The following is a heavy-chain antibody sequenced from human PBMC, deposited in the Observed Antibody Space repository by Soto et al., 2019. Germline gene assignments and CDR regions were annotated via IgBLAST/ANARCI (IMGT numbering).Heavy chain of an antibody. Sequence: PSDTLSLTCTVSGGSISSYYWSWIRQPPGKGLEWIGYIYYSGSTDYNPSLKSRVTISVDTSKNQFSLKLSSVTAADTAVYFCARMEELDTISYYFDVGGPGALGTVSS. J-gene: IGHJ4*02. CDR2: IYYSGST. CDR3: ARMEELDTISYYFDV. CDR1: GGSISSYY. D-gene: IGHD1-1*01. V-gene: IGHV4-59*08.